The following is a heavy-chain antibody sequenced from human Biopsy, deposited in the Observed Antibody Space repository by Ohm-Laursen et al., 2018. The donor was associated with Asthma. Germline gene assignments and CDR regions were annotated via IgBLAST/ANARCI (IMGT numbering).Heavy chain of an antibody. V-gene: IGHV3-30*18. CDR1: GFVFRSHA. Sequence: SLRLSCTASGFVFRSHAMHWVRQAPGKGLEWVAVVSYDGGVAHYADSMKGRFTISRDNAKSTLYLQMNRLRTDDTAVYFCAKRRGYSDLTDFDHWGQGTLVTISS. CDR3: AKRRGYSDLTDFDH. D-gene: IGHD3-3*01. CDR2: VSYDGGVA. J-gene: IGHJ4*02.